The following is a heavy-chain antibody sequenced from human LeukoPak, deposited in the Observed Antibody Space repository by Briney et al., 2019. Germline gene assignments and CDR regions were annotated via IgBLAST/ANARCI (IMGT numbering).Heavy chain of an antibody. CDR1: GASISSYY. V-gene: IGHV4-59*01. J-gene: IGHJ5*02. CDR2: IHYSGST. D-gene: IGHD5-18*01. Sequence: KTSETLSLTCTVSGASISSYYWSWIRQPPGKGLEWIGYIHYSGSTDYNPSLKSRVTISVDTSKNQFSLKLSSVTAADTAVYYCARVDTAMVRPTNWFDPWGQGTLVTVSS. CDR3: ARVDTAMVRPTNWFDP.